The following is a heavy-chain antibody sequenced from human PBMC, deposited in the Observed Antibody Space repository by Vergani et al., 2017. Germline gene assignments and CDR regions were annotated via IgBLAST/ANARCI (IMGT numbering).Heavy chain of an antibody. Sequence: EVQLVESGGGLVKPGGSLRLSCAASGFTFSSYSMNWVRQAPGKGLEWVSSISSSSSYIYYADSVKGRFTISRDNAKNSLYLQMNSLRAEDTAVYYCARXLTIFGVSTDAFNIWSQGTMVTVSS. CDR2: ISSSSSYI. CDR3: ARXLTIFGVSTDAFNI. J-gene: IGHJ3*02. V-gene: IGHV3-21*01. CDR1: GFTFSSYS. D-gene: IGHD3-3*01.